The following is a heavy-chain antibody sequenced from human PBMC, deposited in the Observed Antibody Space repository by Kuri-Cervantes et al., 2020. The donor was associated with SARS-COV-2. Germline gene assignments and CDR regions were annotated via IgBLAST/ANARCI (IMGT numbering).Heavy chain of an antibody. CDR1: GYTFTSYD. V-gene: IGHV1-8*01. CDR2: MNPNSGNT. J-gene: IGHJ5*02. Sequence: ASVKVSCKASGYTFTSYDINWVRQATGQGLEWMGWMNPNSGNTGYAQKFQGRVTMTRNTSISTAYMELRSLRSDDTAVYYCARRPAAGRAIWFNPWGQGTLVTVSS. D-gene: IGHD6-13*01. CDR3: ARRPAAGRAIWFNP.